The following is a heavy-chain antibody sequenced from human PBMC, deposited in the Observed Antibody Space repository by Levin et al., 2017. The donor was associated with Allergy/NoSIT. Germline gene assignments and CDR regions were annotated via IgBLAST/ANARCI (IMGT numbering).Heavy chain of an antibody. D-gene: IGHD3-22*01. Sequence: GESLKISCAASGFTFSSYAMHWVRQAPGKGLEWVAVISYDGSNKYYADSVKGRFTISRDNSKNTLYLQMNSLRAEDTAVYYCARGPSTRYTYYYDSSGYPYFDYWGQGTLVTVSS. V-gene: IGHV3-30-3*01. J-gene: IGHJ4*02. CDR3: ARGPSTRYTYYYDSSGYPYFDY. CDR1: GFTFSSYA. CDR2: ISYDGSNK.